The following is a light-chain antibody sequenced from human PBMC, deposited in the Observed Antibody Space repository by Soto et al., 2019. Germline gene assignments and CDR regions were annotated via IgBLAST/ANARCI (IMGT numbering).Light chain of an antibody. CDR2: GTS. Sequence: GVSQSPSTLSVSTGKRATLSCRASQSVSSNLAWYQQKPGQSPRLLIYGTSTRATGIPARFSGSGSGTEFTLTISSLQSEDFAVYYCHQYNFWPTFGQGTKV. V-gene: IGKV3-15*01. CDR1: QSVSSN. J-gene: IGKJ1*01. CDR3: HQYNFWPT.